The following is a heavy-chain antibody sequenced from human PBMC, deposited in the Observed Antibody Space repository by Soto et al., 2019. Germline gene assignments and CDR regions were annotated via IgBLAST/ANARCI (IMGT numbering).Heavy chain of an antibody. J-gene: IGHJ6*03. CDR1: GFTFSSYA. Sequence: PGGSLRLSCAASGFTFSSYAMSWVRQAPGKGLEWVSAISGSGGSTYYADSVKGRFTISRDNSKNTLYLQMNSLRAEDTAVYYCASWDGDYYYYYMDVWGKGTTVTVSS. V-gene: IGHV3-23*01. CDR2: ISGSGGST. CDR3: ASWDGDYYYYYMDV. D-gene: IGHD1-26*01.